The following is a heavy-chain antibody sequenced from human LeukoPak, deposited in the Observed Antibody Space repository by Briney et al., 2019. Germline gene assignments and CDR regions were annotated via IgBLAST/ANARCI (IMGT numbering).Heavy chain of an antibody. J-gene: IGHJ4*02. Sequence: SPSLSLTCAVYAGSFRGYYWSWVRHPPGKGLEWIGEINHSGSTNYNPSLKSRVTMSVDTSKNQFSLKLSSVTAADTAVFYCARGDSRSGYVHWGQGTLVTVSS. CDR1: AGSFRGYY. CDR3: ARGDSRSGYVH. D-gene: IGHD3-22*01. V-gene: IGHV4-34*01. CDR2: INHSGST.